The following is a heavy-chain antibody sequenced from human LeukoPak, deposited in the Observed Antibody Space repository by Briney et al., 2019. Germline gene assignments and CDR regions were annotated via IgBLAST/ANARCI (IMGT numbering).Heavy chain of an antibody. CDR1: GYRFTSYW. CDR2: IYPGDSDT. D-gene: IGHD3-3*01. CDR3: ARLITIFGVTPHTFSYDY. Sequence: GESLKISCKGSGYRFTSYWIGWVRQMPGKGLEWMGSIYPGDSDTRYSPSFQGQVTISADKSVSTAYLQWRSLKASDTAMYYCARLITIFGVTPHTFSYDYWGQGTLVTVSS. V-gene: IGHV5-51*01. J-gene: IGHJ4*02.